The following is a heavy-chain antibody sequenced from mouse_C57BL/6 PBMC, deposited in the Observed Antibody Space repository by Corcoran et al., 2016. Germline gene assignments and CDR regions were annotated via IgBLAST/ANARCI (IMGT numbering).Heavy chain of an antibody. CDR2: IYWDDDK. J-gene: IGHJ1*03. V-gene: IGHV8-12*01. CDR3: ARPYCNYWYFDV. D-gene: IGHD2-14*01. Sequence: QVTLKESGPGILQSSQTLSLSCAFSGVSLSTSGLGVSWIRQPSGKGLEWLAHIYWDDDKRYNPSLKSRLTISKDTSRNQVVLKITSVDTADTAPYYCARPYCNYWYFDVWGTGTTVTVSS. CDR1: GVSLSTSGLG.